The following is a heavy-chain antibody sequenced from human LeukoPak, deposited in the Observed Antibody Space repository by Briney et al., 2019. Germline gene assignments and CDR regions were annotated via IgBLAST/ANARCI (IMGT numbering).Heavy chain of an antibody. Sequence: ASVKVSCKASGYTFTSYYMHWVRQAPGQGLEWMGIINPSGGSTSYAQKFQGRVTMTTDTSTSTAYMELRSLRSDDTAVYYCARVAGGYDPYYFDYWGQGTLVTVSS. CDR2: INPSGGST. CDR1: GYTFTSYY. V-gene: IGHV1-46*01. CDR3: ARVAGGYDPYYFDY. J-gene: IGHJ4*02. D-gene: IGHD5-12*01.